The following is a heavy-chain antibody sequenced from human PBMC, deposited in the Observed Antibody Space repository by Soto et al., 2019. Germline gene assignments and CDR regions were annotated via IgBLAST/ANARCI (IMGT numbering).Heavy chain of an antibody. J-gene: IGHJ4*02. CDR1: GFSFSDYS. CDR2: LTPRGTT. V-gene: IGHV3-23*01. CDR3: AKRATTVPTPGNYFDC. Sequence: EVQLLESGGGLVQPGGSLRLSCAASGFSFSDYSMTWVRQAPGRGLEWVSTLTPRGTTFYADSVKGRFTIPRDNYRNTLSLQMYNLRAEDTARYYCAKRATTVPTPGNYFDCWGQGTLVTVSS. D-gene: IGHD2-15*01.